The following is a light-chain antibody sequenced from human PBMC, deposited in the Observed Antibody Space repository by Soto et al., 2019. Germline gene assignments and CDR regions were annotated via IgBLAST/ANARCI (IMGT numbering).Light chain of an antibody. CDR3: SSFMSTNTVL. Sequence: QSVLTQPASVSGSPGQSITISCTGTSSDVGGYNYVSWYQQHPGKAPKLMIYNVSNRPSGVSNRFSGSKSGNTASLTISGLQAEDEGHYYCSSFMSTNTVLFGGGTKLTVL. CDR2: NVS. V-gene: IGLV2-14*01. J-gene: IGLJ2*01. CDR1: SSDVGGYNY.